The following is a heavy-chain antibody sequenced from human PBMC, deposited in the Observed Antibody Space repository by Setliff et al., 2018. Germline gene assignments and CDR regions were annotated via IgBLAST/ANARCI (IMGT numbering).Heavy chain of an antibody. CDR3: ARRVGSVGIQLPDY. Sequence: ASVKVSCKASGYTFTSYGISWVRQAPGQGLEWMGWISAYNGNTNYAQKLQGRVTMTTDTSTSTAYMELRSLRSDDTAVYYCARRVGSVGIQLPDYWGQGTLVTVSS. CDR2: ISAYNGNT. V-gene: IGHV1-18*01. CDR1: GYTFTSYG. D-gene: IGHD5-18*01. J-gene: IGHJ4*02.